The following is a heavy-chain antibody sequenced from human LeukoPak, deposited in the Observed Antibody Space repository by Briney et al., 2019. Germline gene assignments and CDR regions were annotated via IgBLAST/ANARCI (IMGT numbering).Heavy chain of an antibody. J-gene: IGHJ6*03. CDR1: GFTFSNYG. CDR3: ARVGTTWTYYYYMDV. Sequence: GGSLRFSCAASGFTFSNYGMHWVRQAPGKGLEWVAFIRYDGSNKYYADSVKGRFTISRDNSKNTLFLQMNSLRPGDTALYYCARVGTTWTYYYYMDVWGQGTTLTVSS. V-gene: IGHV3-30*02. D-gene: IGHD3/OR15-3a*01. CDR2: IRYDGSNK.